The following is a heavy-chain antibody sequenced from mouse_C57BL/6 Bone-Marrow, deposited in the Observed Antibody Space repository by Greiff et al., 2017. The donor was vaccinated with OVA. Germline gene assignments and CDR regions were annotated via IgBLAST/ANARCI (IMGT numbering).Heavy chain of an antibody. CDR3: ARGGTSPFAY. CDR1: GYSFTGYY. V-gene: IGHV1-42*01. J-gene: IGHJ3*01. D-gene: IGHD4-1*01. Sequence: EVKLMESGPELVKPGASVKISCKASGYSFTGYYMNWVKQSPEKSLEWIGEINPSTGGTTYNQKFKAKATLTVDKSSSTAYMQLKSLTSEDSAVYYWARGGTSPFAYWGQGTLVTVSA. CDR2: INPSTGGT.